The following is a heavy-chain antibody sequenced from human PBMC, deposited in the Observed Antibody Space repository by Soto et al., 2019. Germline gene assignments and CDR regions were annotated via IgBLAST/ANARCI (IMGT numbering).Heavy chain of an antibody. Sequence: SVKVSFKASGGTFSSYAISWVRQAPGQGLEWMGGIIPIFGTANYAQKFQGRVTITADESTSTAYMELSSLRSEDTAVYYCANPILLTGFEPAYYYGMDVWGQGTTVTVSS. CDR3: ANPILLTGFEPAYYYGMDV. D-gene: IGHD3-9*01. CDR1: GGTFSSYA. CDR2: IIPIFGTA. V-gene: IGHV1-69*13. J-gene: IGHJ6*02.